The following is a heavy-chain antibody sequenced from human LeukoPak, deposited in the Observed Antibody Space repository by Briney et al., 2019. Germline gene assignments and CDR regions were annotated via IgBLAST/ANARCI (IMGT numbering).Heavy chain of an antibody. D-gene: IGHD6-13*01. CDR2: IYYSGST. CDR1: GGSISSGGYY. V-gene: IGHV4-31*03. Sequence: PSETLSLTCTVSGGSISSGGYYWSWIRQHPGKGLEWIGYIYYSGSTYYNPSLKSRVTISVDTSKNQFSLKLSSVTAADTAVYYCARESAAAGIWFDPGAREPWSPSPQ. CDR3: ARESAAAGIWFDP. J-gene: IGHJ5*02.